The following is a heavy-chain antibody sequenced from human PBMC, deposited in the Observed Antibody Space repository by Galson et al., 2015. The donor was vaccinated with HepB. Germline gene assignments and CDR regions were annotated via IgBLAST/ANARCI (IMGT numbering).Heavy chain of an antibody. J-gene: IGHJ5*02. CDR3: ARQGGYCTNGVCYRDWFDP. D-gene: IGHD2-8*01. Sequence: QSGAEAKKPGESLWISCKGSGYSCTSDWVSWVRQMPGKGLEWMGRIDPSDSYTNYSPSFQGHVTISAGKSISTAYLQWSSLKASDTAMYYCARQGGYCTNGVCYRDWFDPWGQGTLVTVSS. V-gene: IGHV5-10-1*01. CDR2: IDPSDSYT. CDR1: GYSCTSDW.